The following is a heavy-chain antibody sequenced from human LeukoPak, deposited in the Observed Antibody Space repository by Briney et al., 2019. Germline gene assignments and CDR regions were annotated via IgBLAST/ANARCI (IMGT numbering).Heavy chain of an antibody. Sequence: GRSLRLCCAASGFTFSSYGMHWVRQAPGKGLEWVAVISYDGSNKYYADSVKGRFTISRDNSKNTLYLQMNSLRAEDTAVYYCAKVNVEMATIRPYYFDYWGQGTLVTVSS. CDR1: GFTFSSYG. D-gene: IGHD5-24*01. CDR3: AKVNVEMATIRPYYFDY. CDR2: ISYDGSNK. J-gene: IGHJ4*02. V-gene: IGHV3-30*18.